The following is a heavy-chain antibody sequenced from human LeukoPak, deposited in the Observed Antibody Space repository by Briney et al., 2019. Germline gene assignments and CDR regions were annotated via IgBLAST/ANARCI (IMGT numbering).Heavy chain of an antibody. CDR2: ISGSGGST. J-gene: IGHJ4*02. D-gene: IGHD6-19*01. V-gene: IGHV3-23*01. Sequence: GGSLRLSCAASGFTVSSNYMSWVRQAPGKGLEWVSAISGSGGSTYYADSVKGRFTISRDNSKNTLYLQMNSLRAEDTAVYYCAKMRAVAGSSFDYWGQGTLVTVSS. CDR3: AKMRAVAGSSFDY. CDR1: GFTVSSNY.